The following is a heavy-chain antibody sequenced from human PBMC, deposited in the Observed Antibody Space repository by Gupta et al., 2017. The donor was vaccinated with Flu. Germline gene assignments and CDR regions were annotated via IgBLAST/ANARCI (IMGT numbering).Heavy chain of an antibody. CDR1: GYSISSGYY. Sequence: QVQLQESGPGLVKPSETLSLTCAVSGYSISSGYYWGWIRQPPGKGLEWIGSIYHSGSTYYNPSLKSRVTISVDTSKNQFSLKLSSVTAADTAVYYCARGSRLRPFDYWGQGTLVTVSS. D-gene: IGHD4-17*01. CDR3: ARGSRLRPFDY. CDR2: IYHSGST. J-gene: IGHJ4*02. V-gene: IGHV4-38-2*01.